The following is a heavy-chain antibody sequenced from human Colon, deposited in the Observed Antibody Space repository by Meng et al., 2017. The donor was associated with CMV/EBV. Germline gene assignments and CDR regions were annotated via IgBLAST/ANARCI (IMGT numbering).Heavy chain of an antibody. J-gene: IGHJ4*02. V-gene: IGHV3-7*03. CDR2: IRQDGNQQ. CDR3: ARDPVAATDY. CDR1: GFIFSDHN. Sequence: GESLKISCATSGFIFSDHNINWVRQAPGKGLEWVASIRQDGNQQFYLDSVRGRFTISRDNAKNSLYLQMNNLRAEDTAVYYCARDPVAATDYWGQGTLVTVSS. D-gene: IGHD6-25*01.